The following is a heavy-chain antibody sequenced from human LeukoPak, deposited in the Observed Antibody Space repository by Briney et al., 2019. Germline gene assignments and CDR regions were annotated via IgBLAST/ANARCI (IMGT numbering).Heavy chain of an antibody. CDR3: ARAGSSSWYGNNWLDP. CDR2: ISSSSSYI. J-gene: IGHJ5*02. CDR1: GFTFSSYS. V-gene: IGHV3-21*01. D-gene: IGHD6-13*01. Sequence: GGSLRLSCAASGFTFSSYSMNWVRQAPGKGLEWVSSISSSSSYIYYADSVKGRFTISRDNAKNSLYLQMNSLRAEDTAVYYCARAGSSSWYGNNWLDPWGQGTLVTVSS.